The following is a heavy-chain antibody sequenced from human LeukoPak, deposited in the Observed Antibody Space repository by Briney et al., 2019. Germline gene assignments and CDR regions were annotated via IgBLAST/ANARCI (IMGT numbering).Heavy chain of an antibody. CDR1: GYTFTSYG. CDR3: ARLPDPYYYDSSGYLPPDY. CDR2: IIAYNGNT. Sequence: ASLKVSCKASGYTFTSYGISWVRQPPAQGREWMGWIIAYNGNTNYAQKLQGRVAMTTDTSTSTAYMELRSLRSDDTAVYYCARLPDPYYYDSSGYLPPDYWGQGTLVTVSS. J-gene: IGHJ4*02. D-gene: IGHD3-22*01. V-gene: IGHV1-18*01.